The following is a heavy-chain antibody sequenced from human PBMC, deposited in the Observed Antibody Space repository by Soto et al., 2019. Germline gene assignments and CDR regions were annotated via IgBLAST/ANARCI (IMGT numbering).Heavy chain of an antibody. CDR2: IYWDDAK. D-gene: IGHD2-15*01. J-gene: IGHJ5*01. Sequence: QITLKESGPTLVKPTQTLTLTCTFSGFSLSTSGVGVSWIRQPPGKALEWLALIYWDDAKRYSPSLKTRLTITKDTSKKHVFLTMSNMDPVDTATYYCSRGLRYCSGNGCPNFFESWGQGTLFTVSS. CDR3: SRGLRYCSGNGCPNFFES. V-gene: IGHV2-5*02. CDR1: GFSLSTSGVG.